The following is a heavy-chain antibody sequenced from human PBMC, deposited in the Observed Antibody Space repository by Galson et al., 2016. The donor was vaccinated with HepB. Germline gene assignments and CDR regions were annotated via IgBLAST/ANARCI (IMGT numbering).Heavy chain of an antibody. J-gene: IGHJ6*02. CDR2: ISGSGGST. D-gene: IGHD2-2*01. CDR1: GFTFNSYA. V-gene: IGHV3-23*01. CDR3: AKGGVPAVYYYYYGMDV. Sequence: SLRLSCAVSGFTFNSYAMTWVRQAPGKGLEWVSGISGSGGSTYYADSVKGRFTISRDNAKHTLYLQMNSLRAEDTAVYYCAKGGVPAVYYYYYGMDVWGQGTTVTVSS.